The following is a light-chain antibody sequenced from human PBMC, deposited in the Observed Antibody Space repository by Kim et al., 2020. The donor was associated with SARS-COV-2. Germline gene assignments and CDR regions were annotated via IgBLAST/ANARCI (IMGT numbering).Light chain of an antibody. CDR3: QQYGSSPKT. Sequence: EIVSTQSPGTLSLSPGERATLSCRASQSVGSSYLAWFQHKPGQAPRLLIYGASSRATGIPDRFSGSGSGTDFTLTISRLEPEDFAVYYCQQYGSSPKTFGQGTKVDIK. J-gene: IGKJ1*01. V-gene: IGKV3-20*01. CDR2: GAS. CDR1: QSVGSSY.